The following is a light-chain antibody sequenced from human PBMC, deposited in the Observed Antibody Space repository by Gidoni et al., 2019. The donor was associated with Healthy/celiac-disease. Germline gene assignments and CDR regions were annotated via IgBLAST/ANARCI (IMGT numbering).Light chain of an antibody. V-gene: IGKV3-11*01. CDR1: QSVSSY. CDR3: QQRSNWPFT. J-gene: IGKJ4*01. CDR2: DAS. Sequence: EIVLPQSPATLSSSPGERATLSCRASQSVSSYLAWYQQKPGQAPRLLIYDASNRATGIPARFSGSGSGTDFTLTISSLEPEDFAVYYCQQRSNWPFTFGGGTKVEIK.